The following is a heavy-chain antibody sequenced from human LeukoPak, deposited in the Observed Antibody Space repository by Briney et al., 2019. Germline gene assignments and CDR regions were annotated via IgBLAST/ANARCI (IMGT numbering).Heavy chain of an antibody. D-gene: IGHD4-17*01. J-gene: IGHJ6*02. V-gene: IGHV3-7*01. CDR3: ARDSGAYGDYVGYYGMDV. Sequence: PGGSLRLSCAASGFTFSGYWMSWVRQAPGKGLEWVANINQDGSEKYYVDSVKGRFTISRDNAKNSLYLQMNSLRAEDTAVYYCARDSGAYGDYVGYYGMDVWGQGTTVTVSS. CDR1: GFTFSGYW. CDR2: INQDGSEK.